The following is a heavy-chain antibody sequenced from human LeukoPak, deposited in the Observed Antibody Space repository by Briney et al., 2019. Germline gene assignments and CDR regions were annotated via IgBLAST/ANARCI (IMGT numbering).Heavy chain of an antibody. J-gene: IGHJ4*02. D-gene: IGHD5-18*01. Sequence: SETLSLTCTVSGGSISSYYWSWIRQPPGKGLEWIGYIYYSGSTNYNPSLKSRVTISVDTSKNQFSLKLSSVTAADTAVYYCARDFPGYSSRWGQGTLVTVSS. CDR1: GGSISSYY. CDR3: ARDFPGYSSR. V-gene: IGHV4-59*01. CDR2: IYYSGST.